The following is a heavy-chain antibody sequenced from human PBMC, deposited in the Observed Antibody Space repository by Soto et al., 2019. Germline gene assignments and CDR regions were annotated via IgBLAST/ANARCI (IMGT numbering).Heavy chain of an antibody. CDR2: IFHSGTT. V-gene: IGHV4-31*11. J-gene: IGHJ6*02. D-gene: IGHD3-10*01. Sequence: NPSGTLALTCAVSGDSIRSGTYYWSWIRQYPGRGLEWIGHIFHSGTTYYNPSLKRRVTTSVDTSQTQFSLKLTSMTAADTAVYYCARDYKIQDGPGYYYYAREGWGQGTTVTV. CDR1: GDSIRSGTYY. CDR3: ARDYKIQDGPGYYYYAREG.